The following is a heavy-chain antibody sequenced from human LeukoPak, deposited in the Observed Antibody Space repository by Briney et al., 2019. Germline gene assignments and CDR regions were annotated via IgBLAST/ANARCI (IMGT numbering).Heavy chain of an antibody. Sequence: ASVKVSCKASGYTFTSYDINWVRQATGQGLEWMGWMNPNSGNTGYAQKFQGRVTMTRNTSISTAYMELSSLRSEDTAVYYCAKLDRSSTSYCFDCWGQGTLLTVSS. CDR2: MNPNSGNT. V-gene: IGHV1-8*01. D-gene: IGHD2-2*01. CDR3: AKLDRSSTSYCFDC. CDR1: GYTFTSYD. J-gene: IGHJ4*02.